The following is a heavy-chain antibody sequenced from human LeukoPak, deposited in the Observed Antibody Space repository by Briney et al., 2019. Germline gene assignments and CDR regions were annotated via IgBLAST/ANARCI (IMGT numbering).Heavy chain of an antibody. D-gene: IGHD6-6*01. CDR1: GFTFSSYA. Sequence: PGGSLRLSCAASGFTFSSYAMSWVRQAPGKGLEWVSSVSGSGGSTYYADSVKGRFTISRDNSKSTLFLQMNSLRAEDTAVYYCAKDREGYSSSSGPNDYWGQGTLVTVSS. CDR3: AKDREGYSSSSGPNDY. CDR2: VSGSGGST. V-gene: IGHV3-23*01. J-gene: IGHJ4*02.